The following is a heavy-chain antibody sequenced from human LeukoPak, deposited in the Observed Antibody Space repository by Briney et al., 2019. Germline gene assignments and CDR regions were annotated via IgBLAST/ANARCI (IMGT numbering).Heavy chain of an antibody. CDR3: TLYNY. CDR2: INAGNGNT. V-gene: IGHV1-3*03. CDR1: GYTFTRHD. Sequence: ASVRVSCKASGYTFTRHDIHWVRQAPGQRLEWMGWINAGNGNTEHAQEFQGRVTITRDTSASTVYMELSSLSSEDMAVYYCTLYNYWGQGTLVTVSS. J-gene: IGHJ4*02. D-gene: IGHD2-2*02.